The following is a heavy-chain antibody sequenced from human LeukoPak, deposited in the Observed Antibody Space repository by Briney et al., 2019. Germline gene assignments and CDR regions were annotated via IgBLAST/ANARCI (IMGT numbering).Heavy chain of an antibody. CDR2: IYHSGST. V-gene: IGHV4-4*02. J-gene: IGHJ4*02. Sequence: SETLSLTCAVSGGSISSSNWWGWVRQPPGKGLEWIGEIYHSGSTNYNPSLKSRVTISVDKSKNQFSLKLSSVTAADTAVYYCASGPYDILTGYYFGYWGQGTLVTVSS. D-gene: IGHD3-9*01. CDR3: ASGPYDILTGYYFGY. CDR1: GGSISSSNW.